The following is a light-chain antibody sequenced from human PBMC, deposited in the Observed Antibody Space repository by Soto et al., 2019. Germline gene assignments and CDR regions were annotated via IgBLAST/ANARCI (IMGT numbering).Light chain of an antibody. CDR2: VNS. CDR3: QSYDSSLSGYV. J-gene: IGLJ1*01. V-gene: IGLV1-40*01. Sequence: QSVLTQPPSVSGAPGHRFTISRTGSSSNIGAGYDVHWYQQLPGTAPKLLIYVNSNRPSGVPDRFSGSKSGTSASLAITGLQAEDEADYSCQSYDSSLSGYVFGTGTKVTVL. CDR1: SSNIGAGYD.